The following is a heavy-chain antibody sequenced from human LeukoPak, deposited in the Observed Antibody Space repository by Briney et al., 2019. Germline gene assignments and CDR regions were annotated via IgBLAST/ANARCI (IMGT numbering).Heavy chain of an antibody. J-gene: IGHJ6*03. D-gene: IGHD3-10*01. CDR1: GFNFGSYA. CDR2: ISSSSSYI. CDR3: ARAXTMGGSGSYFGXYXXXMXX. Sequence: TGGSLRLSCAASGFNFGSYAMNWVRQAPGKGLEWVSSISSSSSYIYYADSVKGRFTISRDNAKNSLYLQMNSLRAEDTAVYYCARAXTMGGSGSYFGXYXXXMXXXGXXXTV. V-gene: IGHV3-21*01.